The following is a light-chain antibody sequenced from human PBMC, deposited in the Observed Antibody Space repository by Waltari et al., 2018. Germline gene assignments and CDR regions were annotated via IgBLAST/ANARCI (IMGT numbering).Light chain of an antibody. CDR3: QQFNSFPIT. CDR1: QGISSA. J-gene: IGKJ5*01. CDR2: DAS. Sequence: AIQLTQPPTSLSSPVGDAVTITCRASQGISSALAWYQQKPGKAPKVLIYDASSLESGVPSRFRGSGSGTYFTLTISSLQPEDFATYYCQQFNSFPITFGLGTRLDIK. V-gene: IGKV1-13*02.